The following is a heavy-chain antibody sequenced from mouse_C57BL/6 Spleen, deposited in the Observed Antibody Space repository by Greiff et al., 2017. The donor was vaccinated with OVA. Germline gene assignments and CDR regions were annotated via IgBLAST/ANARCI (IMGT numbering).Heavy chain of an antibody. J-gene: IGHJ2*01. D-gene: IGHD3-3*01. CDR1: GYTFTDYN. Sequence: VQLQQSGPELVKPGASVKIPCKASGYTFTDYNMDWVKQSHGKSLEWIGDINPNNGGTIYNQKFKGKATLTVDKSSSTAYMELRSLTSEDTAVYYCARGWVYFDYWGQGTTLTVSS. CDR2: INPNNGGT. CDR3: ARGWVYFDY. V-gene: IGHV1-18*01.